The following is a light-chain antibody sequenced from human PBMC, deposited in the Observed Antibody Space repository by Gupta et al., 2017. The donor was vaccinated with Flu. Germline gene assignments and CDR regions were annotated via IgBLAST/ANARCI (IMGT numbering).Light chain of an antibody. CDR2: YAS. CDR3: HQSSNLPWT. CDR1: HNIGTS. J-gene: IGKJ1*01. V-gene: IGKV6-21*01. Sequence: EKVTITCRASHNIGTSLNWYQQKPNQSPKLLIKYASQSFSGVPSRFSGSGSGTDFTLTIINLEPEDAATYYCHQSSNLPWTFGQGSKVEIK.